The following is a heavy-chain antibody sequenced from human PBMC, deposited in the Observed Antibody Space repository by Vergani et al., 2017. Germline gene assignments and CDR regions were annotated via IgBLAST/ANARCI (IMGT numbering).Heavy chain of an antibody. CDR1: GFISSSYW. D-gene: IGHD3-10*01. CDR2: ISSSGNYV. J-gene: IGHJ6*02. CDR3: ARDQGSGTNRHHYGLDV. V-gene: IGHV3-21*06. Sequence: EGQLVESGGDWVQRGGSLRLSCAASGFISSSYWMSWVRQAPGRGLEWVSSISSSGNYVYYAASVKGRFSISRDNAKNLLSLQMNSLRADDTAVYYCARDQGSGTNRHHYGLDVWGQGATVTVSS.